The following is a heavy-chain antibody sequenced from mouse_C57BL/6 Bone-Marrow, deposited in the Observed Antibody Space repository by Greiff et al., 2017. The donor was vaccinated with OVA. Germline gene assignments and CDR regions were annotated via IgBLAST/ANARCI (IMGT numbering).Heavy chain of an antibody. J-gene: IGHJ4*01. Sequence: QVQLPQPGAELVRPGSSVKLSCKASGYTFTSYWMHWVKQRPIQGLEWIGNIDPSDSETHYNQQFKDKATLTVDKSSSTAYMQLSSLTSEDSAVYYCARLGPYYAMDYWGQGTSVTVSS. CDR2: IDPSDSET. CDR3: ARLGPYYAMDY. V-gene: IGHV1-52*01. D-gene: IGHD3-3*01. CDR1: GYTFTSYW.